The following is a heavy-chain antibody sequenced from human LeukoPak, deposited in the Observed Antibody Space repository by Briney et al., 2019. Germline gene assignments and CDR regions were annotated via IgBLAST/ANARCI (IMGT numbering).Heavy chain of an antibody. J-gene: IGHJ4*02. CDR1: GLTFSTSG. CDR2: IQYDESDK. V-gene: IGHV3-30*02. Sequence: GGSLRLSCAACGLTFSTSGMHWVRQAPGKGLEWVAFIQYDESDKYYADSVRGRFTISRDNSKNTLYLQMNSLRAEDTAVYYCAREGGITVAGKFDCWGQGTLVTVSS. CDR3: AREGGITVAGKFDC. D-gene: IGHD6-19*01.